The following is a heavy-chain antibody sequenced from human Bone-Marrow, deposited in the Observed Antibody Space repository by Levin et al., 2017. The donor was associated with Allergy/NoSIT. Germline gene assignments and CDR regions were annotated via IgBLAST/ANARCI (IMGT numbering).Heavy chain of an antibody. CDR2: IWYDGSNK. CDR1: GFTFSSYG. Sequence: GGSLRLSCAASGFTFSSYGMHWVRQAPGKGLEWVAVIWYDGSNKYYADSVKGRFTISRDNSKNTLYLQMNSLRAEDTAVYYCARDRYSSGWKYIWFDPWGQGTLVTVSS. J-gene: IGHJ5*02. D-gene: IGHD6-19*01. V-gene: IGHV3-33*01. CDR3: ARDRYSSGWKYIWFDP.